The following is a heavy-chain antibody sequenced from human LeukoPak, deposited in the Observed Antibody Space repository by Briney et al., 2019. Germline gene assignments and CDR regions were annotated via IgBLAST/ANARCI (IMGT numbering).Heavy chain of an antibody. CDR1: GGSINTYY. Sequence: SETLSLPCTVSGGSINTYYWYWIRQPPGKGLEWIGYIYYSGTTKYSTSLKSRVTLSLDTPKNQIFLRLTSVTAADTAVYYCARRGRSSTDPFEYWGQGTLVTVSS. CDR2: IYYSGTT. V-gene: IGHV4-59*08. D-gene: IGHD2-2*01. CDR3: ARRGRSSTDPFEY. J-gene: IGHJ4*02.